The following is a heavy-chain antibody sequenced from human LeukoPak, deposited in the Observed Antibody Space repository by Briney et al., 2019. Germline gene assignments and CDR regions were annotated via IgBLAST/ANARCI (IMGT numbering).Heavy chain of an antibody. Sequence: ASVKVSCKASGYTLTSYDINWVRQAPGQGLEWMGWINPNSGGTNYAQKFQGRVTMTRDTSISTAHMELSRLRSDDTAVYYCASPVSYSSYLSFDYWGQGTLVTVSS. D-gene: IGHD6-6*01. J-gene: IGHJ4*02. CDR2: INPNSGGT. CDR1: GYTLTSYD. CDR3: ASPVSYSSYLSFDY. V-gene: IGHV1-2*02.